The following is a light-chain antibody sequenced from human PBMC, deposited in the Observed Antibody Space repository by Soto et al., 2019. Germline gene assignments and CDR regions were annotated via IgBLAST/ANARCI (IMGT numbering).Light chain of an antibody. Sequence: VLKQPTATWSGYPGQRATLPGGASQSVRGNNLAWYQQKPGQAPRLLIYDASNGATGIPARFSGSGSGTDFTLTISSLEPEDFALYYCQERSDWPITFGQGARLEIK. J-gene: IGKJ5*01. CDR3: QERSDWPIT. V-gene: IGKV3-11*01. CDR2: DAS. CDR1: QSVRGN.